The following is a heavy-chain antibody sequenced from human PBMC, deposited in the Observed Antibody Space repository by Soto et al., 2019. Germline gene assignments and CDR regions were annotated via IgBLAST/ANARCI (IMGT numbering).Heavy chain of an antibody. V-gene: IGHV3-23*01. J-gene: IGHJ4*02. Sequence: EVQLLESGGGLVQPGGSLRLSCAASGFTFSNNAMTWVRQAPGRGLEFVSVISGGGGVTYYADSVKGRFTISRDNSKNTLFLQMNSLIVEDTAIYYCAKDSTESTSWYDFHYWGQGTLVTVS. CDR3: AKDSTESTSWYDFHY. CDR2: ISGGGGVT. CDR1: GFTFSNNA. D-gene: IGHD6-13*01.